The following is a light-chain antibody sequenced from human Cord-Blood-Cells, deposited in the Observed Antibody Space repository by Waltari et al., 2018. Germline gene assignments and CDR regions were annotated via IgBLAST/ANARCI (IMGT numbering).Light chain of an antibody. CDR2: AAS. CDR3: QQLNSYPLT. CDR1: QGISSY. V-gene: IGKV1-9*01. Sequence: DIQLTQYPSFLSAYVGERVTITFRTSQGISSYLAWYQQKPGKAPKLLIYAASTLQSGVPSRFSGSGSGTEFTLTISSLQPEDFATYYCQQLNSYPLTFGGGTKVEIK. J-gene: IGKJ4*01.